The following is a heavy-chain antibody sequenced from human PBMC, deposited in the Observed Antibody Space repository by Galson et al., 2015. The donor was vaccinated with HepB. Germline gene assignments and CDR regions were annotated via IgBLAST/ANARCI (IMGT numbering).Heavy chain of an antibody. CDR2: INPSGGST. D-gene: IGHD3-10*01. CDR3: AREVPGGSGSYDYGMDV. V-gene: IGHV1-46*01. Sequence: SVKVSCKASGYTFTSYYMHWVRQAPGQGLEWMGIINPSGGSTSYAQKFQGRVTMTRDTSTSTVYMELSSLRSEDTAVYYCAREVPGGSGSYDYGMDVWGQGTTVTVSS. J-gene: IGHJ6*02. CDR1: GYTFTSYY.